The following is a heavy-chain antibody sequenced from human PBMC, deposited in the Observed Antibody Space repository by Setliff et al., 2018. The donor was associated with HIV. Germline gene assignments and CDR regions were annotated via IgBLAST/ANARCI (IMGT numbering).Heavy chain of an antibody. CDR1: GFTFTTYW. D-gene: IGHD5-18*01. Sequence: GGSLRLSCAVSGFTFTTYWMTWVRQAPGKGLEWVANINPDGRQRNYADSVKGRFTISRDNADNSLYLQVNSLRAEDTAVYYCARDTAYSFDYWDQGTLVTVSS. V-gene: IGHV3-7*01. CDR3: ARDTAYSFDY. CDR2: INPDGRQR. J-gene: IGHJ4*02.